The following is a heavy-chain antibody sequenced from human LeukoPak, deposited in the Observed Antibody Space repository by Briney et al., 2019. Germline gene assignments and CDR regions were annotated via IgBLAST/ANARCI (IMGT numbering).Heavy chain of an antibody. CDR3: ARDWVDSSGYYSFDY. CDR2: IYYSGST. Sequence: PSETLSLTCTVSGGSISSSSYYWGWIRQPPGKGLEWIGSIYYSGSTYYNPSLKSRVTISVDTSKNQFSLKLSSVTAADTAVYYCARDWVDSSGYYSFDYWGQGTLVTVSS. J-gene: IGHJ4*02. V-gene: IGHV4-39*07. D-gene: IGHD3-22*01. CDR1: GGSISSSSYY.